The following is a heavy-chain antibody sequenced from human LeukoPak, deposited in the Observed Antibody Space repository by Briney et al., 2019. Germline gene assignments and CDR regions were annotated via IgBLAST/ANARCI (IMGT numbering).Heavy chain of an antibody. CDR1: GGSISSGGYY. CDR3: ARGELPRIAVAGTGRAFDI. J-gene: IGHJ3*02. CDR2: IYYSGST. D-gene: IGHD6-19*01. Sequence: PSETLSLTCTVSGGSISSGGYYWSWIRQHPGKGLEWIGYIYYSGSTYYNPSLKSRVTISVDTSKNQFSLKLSSVTAADTAVYYCARGELPRIAVAGTGRAFDIWGQGTMVTVSS. V-gene: IGHV4-31*03.